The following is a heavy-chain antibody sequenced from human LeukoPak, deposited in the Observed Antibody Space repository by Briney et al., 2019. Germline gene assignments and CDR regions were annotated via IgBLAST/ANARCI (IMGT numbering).Heavy chain of an antibody. J-gene: IGHJ4*02. Sequence: GGSLKLSCAASGFTFSSYWLSWVRQAPGKGLEWVANVKQDGSEKYYVDSVKGRFTISRDNDKHSLFLQMYSLRAEDTAVYYCARDYFDGSDYYSGFDYWGQGTPVTVSS. D-gene: IGHD3-22*01. CDR2: VKQDGSEK. CDR3: ARDYFDGSDYYSGFDY. CDR1: GFTFSSYW. V-gene: IGHV3-7*01.